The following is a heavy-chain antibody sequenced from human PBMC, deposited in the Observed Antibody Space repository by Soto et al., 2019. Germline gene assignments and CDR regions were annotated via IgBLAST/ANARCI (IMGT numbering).Heavy chain of an antibody. J-gene: IGHJ4*02. D-gene: IGHD1-1*01. Sequence: HPGGSLRLSCVASGFTFSTYALSWVRQAPGKGLEWVSIISGGGATTYYVDSVKGRFTISRDNSKNTFYLQMNSLRAEDTAVYYCAKFGMATTKRSPPYYFDYWGQGTLVTVSS. CDR1: GFTFSTYA. CDR2: ISGGGATT. CDR3: AKFGMATTKRSPPYYFDY. V-gene: IGHV3-23*01.